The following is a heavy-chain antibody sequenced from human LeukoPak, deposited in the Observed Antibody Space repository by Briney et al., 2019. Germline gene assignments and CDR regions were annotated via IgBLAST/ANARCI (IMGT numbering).Heavy chain of an antibody. CDR2: IYPGDSDT. CDR1: GYSFTSYW. J-gene: IGHJ3*02. CDR3: ARSIRQWLVRNDAFDI. Sequence: GESLKISCKGSGYSFTSYWIGWVRQMPGKGLEWMGIIYPGDSDTRYSPSFQGQVTISADKSISTAYLQWSSLKASDTAMYYCARSIRQWLVRNDAFDIWGQGTMVTVSS. D-gene: IGHD6-19*01. V-gene: IGHV5-51*01.